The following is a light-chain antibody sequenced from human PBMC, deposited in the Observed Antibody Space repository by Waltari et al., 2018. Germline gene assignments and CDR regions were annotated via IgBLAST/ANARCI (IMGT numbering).Light chain of an antibody. CDR3: QQYYSTPPT. Sequence: DIVMTLSPDSLAVSLGERAPINCKSSQTLLYSSNNKNYLAWYQQKPGQPPKLLIYWASARESGVPDRFSGSGSGTDFTLTISSLQAEDVAVYYCQQYYSTPPTFGQGTRLEIK. J-gene: IGKJ5*01. CDR1: QTLLYSSNNKNY. V-gene: IGKV4-1*01. CDR2: WAS.